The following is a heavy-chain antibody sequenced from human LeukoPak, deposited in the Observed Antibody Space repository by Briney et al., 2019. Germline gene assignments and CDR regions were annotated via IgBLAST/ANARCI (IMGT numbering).Heavy chain of an antibody. CDR1: GGSISSSSYY. D-gene: IGHD5-24*01. J-gene: IGHJ4*02. V-gene: IGHV4-61*02. CDR3: ARAGDGYNDY. Sequence: SETLSLTCTVSGGSISSSSYYWSWIRQPAGKGLEWIGRIYTSGSTNYNPSLKSRVTISVDTSKNQFSLKLSSVTAADTAVYYCARAGDGYNDYWGQGTLVTVSS. CDR2: IYTSGST.